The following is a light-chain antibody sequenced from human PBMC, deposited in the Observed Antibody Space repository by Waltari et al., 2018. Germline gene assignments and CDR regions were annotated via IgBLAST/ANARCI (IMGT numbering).Light chain of an antibody. CDR3: QQYNKWPPVT. J-gene: IGKJ3*01. CDR2: GAS. CDR1: QSVSTN. Sequence: IVMTQPPVTLSVSPGDRATLSCRASQSVSTNVALYQQKPGQVPRVLIYGASSRATGIPARFSGSGSGTDFTLTISSLQSKDAGIYYCQQYNKWPPVTFGPGTKVDLK. V-gene: IGKV3-15*01.